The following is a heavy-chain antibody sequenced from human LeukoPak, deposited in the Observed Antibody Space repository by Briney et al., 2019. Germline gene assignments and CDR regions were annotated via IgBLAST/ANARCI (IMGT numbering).Heavy chain of an antibody. CDR3: ARVPSGYSYGLVLHGYFDY. CDR2: IYHSGST. J-gene: IGHJ4*02. V-gene: IGHV4-38-2*02. Sequence: PSETLSLTCSVSGYSISSGNYWGWIRQPPGKGLEWIGSIYHSGSTYYHPSLKSRVTISVDTSKNQFSLRLSSVTAADTAVYYCARVPSGYSYGLVLHGYFDYWGQGTLVTVSS. CDR1: GYSISSGNY. D-gene: IGHD5-18*01.